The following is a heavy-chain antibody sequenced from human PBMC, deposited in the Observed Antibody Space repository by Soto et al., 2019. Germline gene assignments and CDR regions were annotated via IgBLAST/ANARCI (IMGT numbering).Heavy chain of an antibody. CDR1: GGSFSGYY. Sequence: SETLSLTCAVYGGSFSGYYWSWIRQPPGKGLEWIGEINHSGSTNYNPSLKSRVTISVDTSKNQFSLKLSSVTAADTAVYYCARGPRLWLFSSSGRQFDYWGQGTLVTVSS. D-gene: IGHD3-10*01. CDR3: ARGPRLWLFSSSGRQFDY. J-gene: IGHJ4*02. V-gene: IGHV4-34*01. CDR2: INHSGST.